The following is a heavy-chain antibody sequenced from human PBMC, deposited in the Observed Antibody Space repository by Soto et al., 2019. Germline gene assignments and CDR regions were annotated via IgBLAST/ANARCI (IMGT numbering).Heavy chain of an antibody. Sequence: PSETLCLTCNVSGGSISSGGYYGTWIRQHPGKGLEWIGNIHHSGSTFYNPSLKSRVSISVDTSKNQFSLKLSSVTAADTAVYYCARAGGLGAVAVDSWGQGTLVTVS. CDR1: GGSISSGGYY. CDR2: IHHSGST. J-gene: IGHJ4*02. CDR3: ARAGGLGAVAVDS. D-gene: IGHD6-19*01. V-gene: IGHV4-31*03.